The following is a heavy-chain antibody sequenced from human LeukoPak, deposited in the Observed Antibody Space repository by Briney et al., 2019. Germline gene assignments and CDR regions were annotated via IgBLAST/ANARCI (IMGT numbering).Heavy chain of an antibody. V-gene: IGHV1-46*01. CDR1: GYTFTSYY. CDR2: INPSGGST. J-gene: IGHJ6*03. D-gene: IGHD6-19*01. Sequence: GASVKVSCKASGYTFTSYYMHWVRQAPGQGLEWMGIINPSGGSTSYAQKFQGRVTMTRDMSTSTVYMELSSLRSDDTAVYYCARDSRPSSGWYWDYYYYYMDVWGKGTTVTVSS. CDR3: ARDSRPSSGWYWDYYYYYMDV.